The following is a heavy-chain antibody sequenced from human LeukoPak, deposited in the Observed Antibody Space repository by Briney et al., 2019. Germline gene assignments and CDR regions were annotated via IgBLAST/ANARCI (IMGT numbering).Heavy chain of an antibody. CDR2: IGTSSANT. CDR3: ARDPPVLRYFDWLPQRDAFDV. CDR1: GFTFSSFA. J-gene: IGHJ3*01. D-gene: IGHD3-9*01. V-gene: IGHV3-23*01. Sequence: GGSLRLSCAASGFTFSSFALSWIRQAPGKGREWVSAIGTSSANTYYADSVKGRFTISRDNSQNTLYLQINNLRAEDTAVYYCARDPPVLRYFDWLPQRDAFDVWGQGTMVTVSS.